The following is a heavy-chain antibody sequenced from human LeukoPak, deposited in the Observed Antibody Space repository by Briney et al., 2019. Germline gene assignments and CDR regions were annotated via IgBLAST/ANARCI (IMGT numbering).Heavy chain of an antibody. J-gene: IGHJ1*01. Sequence: GGSLRLSCAASGFTFSSFDMTWVRQAPGKGLEWVSTISVSATNTYYADSVKGRFTISRDNSKNTLYLQMNSLRADDTAVYYCATVTSMRVVLISWGQGTLVTVSS. D-gene: IGHD3-22*01. CDR1: GFTFSSFD. CDR2: ISVSATNT. V-gene: IGHV3-23*01. CDR3: ATVTSMRVVLIS.